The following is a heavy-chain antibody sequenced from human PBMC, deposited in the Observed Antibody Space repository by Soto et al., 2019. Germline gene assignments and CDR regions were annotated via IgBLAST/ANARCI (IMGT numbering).Heavy chain of an antibody. CDR2: ISPANGRS. V-gene: IGHV1-18*01. J-gene: IGHJ6*01. CDR1: GYSFTSYG. D-gene: IGHD2-15*01. CDR3: ARLPADDRRNSGATDGTLDYSLYMDL. Sequence: QAQLLQSGGEVRQPGASVTVSCKPSGYSFTSYGIVWVRQAPGQGFEWMGWISPANGRSDYGLNFQGALTMTTETSTDTAYIQLRSLRPDDTATYFCARLPADDRRNSGATDGTLDYSLYMDLWGGGTTITVSP.